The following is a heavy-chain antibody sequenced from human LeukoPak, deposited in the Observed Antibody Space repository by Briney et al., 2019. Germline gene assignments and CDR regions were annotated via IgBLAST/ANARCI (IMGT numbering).Heavy chain of an antibody. Sequence: PGGSLRLSCAASGFTFNSYTMNWVRQAPGKGLEWVSYIVSHGRAIYYADSVKGRFTISRDNAQNSLFLHMNSLRAEDTAVYYCARDGLYSSSGGDWGQGTLVTVSS. CDR3: ARDGLYSSSGGD. CDR2: IVSHGRAI. J-gene: IGHJ4*02. V-gene: IGHV3-48*01. CDR1: GFTFNSYT. D-gene: IGHD6-6*01.